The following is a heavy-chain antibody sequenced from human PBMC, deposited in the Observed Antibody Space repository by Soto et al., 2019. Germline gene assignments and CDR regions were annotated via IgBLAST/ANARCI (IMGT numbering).Heavy chain of an antibody. V-gene: IGHV3-30-3*01. CDR1: GFTFSSYA. Sequence: QVQLVESGGGVVQPGRSLRLSCAASGFTFSSYAMHWVRQAPGKGLEWVAVIPYDGSNKYYADSVKGRFTISRDNSKNTLYLQMNSLRAEDTAVYYCARGGSDLGYYGMDVWGQGTTVTVSS. D-gene: IGHD7-27*01. J-gene: IGHJ6*02. CDR3: ARGGSDLGYYGMDV. CDR2: IPYDGSNK.